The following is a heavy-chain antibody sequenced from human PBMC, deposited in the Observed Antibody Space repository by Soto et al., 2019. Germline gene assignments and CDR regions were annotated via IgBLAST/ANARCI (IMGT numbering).Heavy chain of an antibody. CDR2: IYRSGST. Sequence: SWTLSLSCALCGYSVRNQYWSLIRRPPGRGLEWIGYIYRSGSTKYNPSLKSRLTISVDTSKNQFSLKLSSVTAADTAVYYCARTLDYGHMDVWGAGTTVTVS. D-gene: IGHD3-16*01. J-gene: IGHJ6*03. CDR1: GYSVRNQY. V-gene: IGHV4-4*09. CDR3: ARTLDYGHMDV.